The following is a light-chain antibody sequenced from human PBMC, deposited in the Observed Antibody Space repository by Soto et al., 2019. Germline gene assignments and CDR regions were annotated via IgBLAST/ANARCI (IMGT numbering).Light chain of an antibody. CDR2: DVT. CDR1: SSDVGGYIY. V-gene: IGLV2-14*01. Sequence: QSALTQPASVSGSPGQSITISCTGTSSDVGGYIYVSRYQQHPGKAPKLMIYDVTSRPSGVSYRFSGSKSGNTAPLTISGLQAEDEADYYCSSYTTSSSYVFGTGTKLTVL. J-gene: IGLJ1*01. CDR3: SSYTTSSSYV.